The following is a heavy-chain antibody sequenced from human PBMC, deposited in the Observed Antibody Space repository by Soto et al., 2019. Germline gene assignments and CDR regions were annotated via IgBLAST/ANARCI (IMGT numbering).Heavy chain of an antibody. J-gene: IGHJ4*02. Sequence: PSGTLYLTCAAYSETVRGYYWGWFRQPPGKGLEWIGEINHSGSTNYNPSLKSRVTISVDTSKNQFSLKLSSVTAADTAVYYCASVPPRTAVADNDYWGQGTLVTVSS. V-gene: IGHV4-34*01. CDR2: INHSGST. CDR3: ASVPPRTAVADNDY. CDR1: SETVRGYY. D-gene: IGHD6-19*01.